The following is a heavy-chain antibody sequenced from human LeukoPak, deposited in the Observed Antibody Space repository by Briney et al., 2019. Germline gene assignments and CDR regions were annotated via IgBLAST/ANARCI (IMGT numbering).Heavy chain of an antibody. Sequence: ASVKVSCKASGYPFTSYDINWVRQAAGQGLEWMGWLNPHSGNTGYAQKFQGRVTITRNTSLNTAYMELSGLRSDDTAVYYCARRWQGATDPPTSYYYYMDVWGKGTTVTVSS. CDR3: ARRWQGATDPPTSYYYYMDV. CDR2: LNPHSGNT. CDR1: GYPFTSYD. J-gene: IGHJ6*03. V-gene: IGHV1-8*03. D-gene: IGHD1-26*01.